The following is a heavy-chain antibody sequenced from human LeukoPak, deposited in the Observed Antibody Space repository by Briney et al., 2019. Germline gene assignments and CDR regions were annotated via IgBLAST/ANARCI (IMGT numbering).Heavy chain of an antibody. D-gene: IGHD1-7*01. CDR3: AKGVKLELGGHAFDI. J-gene: IGHJ3*02. CDR2: ISGRGGST. CDR1: GFTFSSYA. V-gene: IGHV3-23*01. Sequence: GGYLRLSCAASGFTFSSYAMSWVRQAPGKGLEWVSVISGRGGSTYYADSVKGRFTISRDNSKNTLYLQMNSLRAEDTAVYYCAKGVKLELGGHAFDIWGQGTMVTVSS.